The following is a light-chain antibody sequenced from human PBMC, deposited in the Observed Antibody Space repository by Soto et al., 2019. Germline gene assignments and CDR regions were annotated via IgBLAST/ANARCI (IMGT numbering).Light chain of an antibody. CDR3: SSYTSSTTRV. CDR2: DVS. CDR1: SSDVGDYNY. Sequence: ALTQPASVSGSPGQSITISCTGTSSDVGDYNYVSWYQQHPGKAPKLMIYDVSNRPSGVSNRFSGSKSGSTASLPISGLQVEDEADYYCSSYTSSTTRVFGTGTKLTVL. V-gene: IGLV2-14*01. J-gene: IGLJ1*01.